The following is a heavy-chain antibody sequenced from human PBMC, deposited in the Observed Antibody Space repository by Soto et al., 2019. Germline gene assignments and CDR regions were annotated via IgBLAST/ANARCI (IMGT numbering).Heavy chain of an antibody. V-gene: IGHV5-10-1*01. CDR1: GYSFTSYW. Sequence: GESLKISCKGSGYSFTSYWISWVRQMPGKGLEWMGRIDPSDSYTNYSPSFQGHVTISADKSISTAYLQWSSLKASDTAMYYCARQRAYCSGGSCYIFFDIWGQGTIVTVSS. J-gene: IGHJ3*02. CDR3: ARQRAYCSGGSCYIFFDI. D-gene: IGHD2-15*01. CDR2: IDPSDSYT.